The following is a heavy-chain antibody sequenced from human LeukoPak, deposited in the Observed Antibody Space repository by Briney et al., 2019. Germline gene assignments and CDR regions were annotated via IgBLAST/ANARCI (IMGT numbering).Heavy chain of an antibody. CDR2: ISSSSSYI. CDR1: GFTFSSYS. D-gene: IGHD4-17*01. CDR3: ARGSFTLRDGDYETGDY. Sequence: GGSLRLSCAASGFTFSSYSMNWVRQAPGKGLEWVSSISSSSSYIYYADSVKGRFTISRDNAKNLLYLQMNSLRAEDTAVYYCARGSFTLRDGDYETGDYWGQGTLVTVSS. J-gene: IGHJ4*02. V-gene: IGHV3-21*01.